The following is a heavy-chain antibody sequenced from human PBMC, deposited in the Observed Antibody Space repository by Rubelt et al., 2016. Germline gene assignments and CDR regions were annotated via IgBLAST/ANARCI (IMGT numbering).Heavy chain of an antibody. CDR3: ARGAGGRYFDWYDAFDI. Sequence: QVQLVQSGSELKKPGASVKVSCKASGYTFTGYYMHWVRQAPGQGLEWMGWINPNSGGTSYAQKFQGRVTMTRDTSISTAYMELSRLRSDDTAVYYCARGAGGRYFDWYDAFDIWGQGTMVTVSS. V-gene: IGHV1-2*02. CDR2: INPNSGGT. J-gene: IGHJ3*02. D-gene: IGHD3-9*01. CDR1: GYTFTGYY.